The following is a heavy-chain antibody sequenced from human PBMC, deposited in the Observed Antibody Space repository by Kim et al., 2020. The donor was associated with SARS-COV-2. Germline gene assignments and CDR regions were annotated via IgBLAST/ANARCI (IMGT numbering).Heavy chain of an antibody. CDR2: IKQDGSEK. CDR1: GFTFSSYW. CDR3: ARDRKYYDILTGYC. J-gene: IGHJ4*02. D-gene: IGHD3-9*01. V-gene: IGHV3-7*01. Sequence: GGSLRLSCAVSGFTFSSYWMSWVRQAPGKGLEWVANIKQDGSEKYYVDSVKGRFTISRDNAKNSLYLQMNSLRAEDTAVYYCARDRKYYDILTGYCWGQGTLVTVSS.